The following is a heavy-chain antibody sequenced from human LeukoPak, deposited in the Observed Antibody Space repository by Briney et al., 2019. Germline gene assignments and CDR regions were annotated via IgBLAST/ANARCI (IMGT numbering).Heavy chain of an antibody. J-gene: IGHJ5*02. V-gene: IGHV4-38-2*01. CDR3: ARGDLKSDWFDP. CDR2: IYHSGST. CDR1: GYSISSGYY. Sequence: SQTLSLTCAVSGYSISSGYYWGWIRQPPGKGLEWIGSIYHSGSTYYNPSLKSRVTISVDTSKNQFSLKVRSVTAADTAVYYCARGDLKSDWFDPWGQGTLVTVSS. D-gene: IGHD3-10*01.